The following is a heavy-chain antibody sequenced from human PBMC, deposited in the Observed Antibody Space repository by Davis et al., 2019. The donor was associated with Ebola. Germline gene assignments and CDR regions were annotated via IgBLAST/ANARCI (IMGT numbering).Heavy chain of an antibody. V-gene: IGHV3-21*06. CDR2: ISSSSSYI. CDR3: ARELGCSGSSCYEIDY. J-gene: IGHJ4*02. D-gene: IGHD2-15*01. CDR1: GFTFSSYS. Sequence: GESLKISCAASGFTFSSYSMNWVRQAPGKGLEWVSSISSSSSYIYYADSVKGRFTISRDNAKNSLYLQMSSLRAEDTAVYYCARELGCSGSSCYEIDYWGQGTLVTVSS.